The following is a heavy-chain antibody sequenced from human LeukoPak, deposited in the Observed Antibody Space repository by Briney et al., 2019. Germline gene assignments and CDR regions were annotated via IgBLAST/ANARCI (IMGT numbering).Heavy chain of an antibody. Sequence: SETLSLTCAVYGGSFSGYYWSWIRQPPGKGLERIGEINHSGSTNYNPSLKSRVTISVDTSKNQFSLKLSSVTAADTAVYYCARDPMVRYSSEGYMDVWGKGTTVTISS. CDR1: GGSFSGYY. V-gene: IGHV4-34*01. J-gene: IGHJ6*04. CDR3: ARDPMVRYSSEGYMDV. CDR2: INHSGST. D-gene: IGHD6-19*01.